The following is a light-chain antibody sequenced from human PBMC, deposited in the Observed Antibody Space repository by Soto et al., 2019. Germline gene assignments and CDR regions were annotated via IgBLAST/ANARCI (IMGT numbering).Light chain of an antibody. CDR1: SSDVGGYNY. V-gene: IGLV2-14*01. CDR2: DVS. CDR3: SSYTSSSTLDWV. J-gene: IGLJ3*02. Sequence: QSALTQPASVSGSPGQSITISCTGTSSDVGGYNYVSWYQQHPGKAPKLMIYDVSNRPSGVSNRFSGSKSGNTASLTISGLQAEDEADYYCSSYTSSSTLDWVFGGGTKVTAL.